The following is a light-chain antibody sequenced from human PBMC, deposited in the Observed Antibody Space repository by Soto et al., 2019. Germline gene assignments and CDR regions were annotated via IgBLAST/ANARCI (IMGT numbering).Light chain of an antibody. Sequence: QSVLTQPASVSGSPGQSITISCTGTSSDVGGYNYVSWYQQHPGKAPKLMIYDVSNRPSWVSNRFSGSNSGNTASLTISGLQAEDEADYSCSSYTTSSTRVVFGGGTKLTVL. CDR1: SSDVGGYNY. CDR3: SSYTTSSTRVV. V-gene: IGLV2-14*01. CDR2: DVS. J-gene: IGLJ2*01.